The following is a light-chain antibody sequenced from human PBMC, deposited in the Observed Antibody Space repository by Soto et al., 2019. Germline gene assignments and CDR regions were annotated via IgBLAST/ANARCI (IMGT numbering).Light chain of an antibody. CDR1: SSDVGGYNY. CDR3: CSYTSTRTHV. Sequence: QSALTQPASVSGSPAQSITISCTGTSSDVGGYNYVSWYQHHPGKAPKLIIYVVSYRPSGVSNCFSGSKSGNTASLTISGLQADDEAEYYCCSYTSTRTHVFGTGTKVT. J-gene: IGLJ1*01. CDR2: VVS. V-gene: IGLV2-14*01.